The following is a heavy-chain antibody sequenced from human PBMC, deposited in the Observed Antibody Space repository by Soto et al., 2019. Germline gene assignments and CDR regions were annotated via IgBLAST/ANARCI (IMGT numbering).Heavy chain of an antibody. CDR1: GFTFINYA. V-gene: IGHV3-23*01. CDR3: AKDTYSSSWYF. Sequence: EVQLLESGGGLVQPGGSLRLSCAVSGFTFINYAMTCVRQAPGKGLEWVSSISNRGSDTYYVDSVKGRFTISRDNSKNTLYLQMNSLRAEDTAVYFCAKDTYSSSWYFWGQGTLVTVTS. CDR2: ISNRGSDT. D-gene: IGHD6-13*01. J-gene: IGHJ4*02.